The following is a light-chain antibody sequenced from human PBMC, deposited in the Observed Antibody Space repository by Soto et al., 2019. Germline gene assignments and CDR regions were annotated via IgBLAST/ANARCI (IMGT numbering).Light chain of an antibody. V-gene: IGKV2-28*01. Sequence: VMTLSPLSLSVTPGEPASISCRSSQSLLLRTGNNYLDWYLQTSGQSPQLLIYLGSIRASGVPDRCSSSRSGTDFTLRISRVEAQDVGVYYCMQALQIPWTFGQGTKVDIK. J-gene: IGKJ1*01. CDR3: MQALQIPWT. CDR2: LGS. CDR1: QSLLLRTGNNY.